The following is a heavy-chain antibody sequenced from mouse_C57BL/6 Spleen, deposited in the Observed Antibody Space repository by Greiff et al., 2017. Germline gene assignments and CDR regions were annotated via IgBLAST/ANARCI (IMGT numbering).Heavy chain of an antibody. Sequence: EVQLQQSGAELVRPGASVKLSCTASGFNIKDDYMHWVKQRPEQGLEWIGWIDPENGDTEYASKFQGKATITADTSSNTAYLQLSSLTSEDTAVYYCTTHGSGAYWGQGTLVTVSA. CDR2: IDPENGDT. J-gene: IGHJ3*01. CDR3: TTHGSGAY. V-gene: IGHV14-4*01. D-gene: IGHD1-1*01. CDR1: GFNIKDDY.